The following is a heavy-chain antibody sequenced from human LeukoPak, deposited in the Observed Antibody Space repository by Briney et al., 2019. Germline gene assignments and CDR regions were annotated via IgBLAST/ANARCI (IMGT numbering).Heavy chain of an antibody. CDR2: ISSSSSYI. CDR1: GFTFSSYS. Sequence: TGGSQRLSCAASGFTFSSYSMNWVRQAPGKGLEWVSSISSSSSYIYYADSVKGRFTISRDNAKNSLYLQMNSLRAEDTAVYYCARDRFGMAVAYFDYWGQGTLVTVSS. V-gene: IGHV3-21*01. CDR3: ARDRFGMAVAYFDY. J-gene: IGHJ4*02. D-gene: IGHD6-19*01.